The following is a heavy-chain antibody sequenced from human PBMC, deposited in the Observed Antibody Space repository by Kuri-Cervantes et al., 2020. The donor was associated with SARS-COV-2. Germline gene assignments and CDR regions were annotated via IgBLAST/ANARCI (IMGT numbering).Heavy chain of an antibody. J-gene: IGHJ4*02. Sequence: ASVKVSCKSSGYTFTSYYIHWVRQAPGQGLEWMAIINPYDGWTKYAQKFQGRVTVTSDTSTTTVYMEVTSLRSEDTAMYFCARDEVAEEGWADFDYWGQGTLVTVSS. D-gene: IGHD5-12*01. CDR3: ARDEVAEEGWADFDY. CDR2: INPYDGWT. V-gene: IGHV1-46*01. CDR1: GYTFTSYY.